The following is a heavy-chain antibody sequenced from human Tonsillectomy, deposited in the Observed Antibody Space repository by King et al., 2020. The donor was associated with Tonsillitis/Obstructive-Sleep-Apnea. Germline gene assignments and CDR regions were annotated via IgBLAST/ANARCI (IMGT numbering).Heavy chain of an antibody. CDR1: GGSISSGSYY. V-gene: IGHV4-31*01. CDR3: ARAIGSNYGNYYYYYMDV. D-gene: IGHD4-11*01. Sequence: QLQESGPGLVKPSQTLSLTCTVSGGSISSGSYYWSWIRQHPGKGLEWIVYIYYSGSTYRNPSPKSLVTISLDTSKNQFSLKLSSVTAADTAVYYCARAIGSNYGNYYYYYMDVWGKGTTVTVSS. CDR2: IYYSGST. J-gene: IGHJ6*03.